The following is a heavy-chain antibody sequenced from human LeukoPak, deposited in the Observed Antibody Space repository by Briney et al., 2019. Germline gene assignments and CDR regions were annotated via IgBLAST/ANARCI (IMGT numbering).Heavy chain of an antibody. CDR3: AKAATPYYDRSGYYKY. J-gene: IGHJ4*02. CDR2: ISWNSCSI. D-gene: IGHD3-22*01. V-gene: IGHV3-9*01. Sequence: GRSLRLSCAASGFTFDDYAMHWVRQAPGKGLEWVSGISWNSCSIGYGDSVKGRFTISRDNAKNSLYLQMNSLRAEDTALYYCAKAATPYYDRSGYYKYWGQGTLVTVSS. CDR1: GFTFDDYA.